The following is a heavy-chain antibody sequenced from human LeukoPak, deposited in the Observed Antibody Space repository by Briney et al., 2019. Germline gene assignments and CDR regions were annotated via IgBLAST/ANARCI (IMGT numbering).Heavy chain of an antibody. V-gene: IGHV3-74*01. CDR2: INSDGSSA. J-gene: IGHJ4*02. CDR1: GFTFSDYW. D-gene: IGHD3-16*01. Sequence: GGSLILSCAASGFTFSDYWIHWVRHVPGKGLVWVSHINSDGSSATYADSVKGRLTISRDNARNTVYLQMNSLRAEDTAVYFCARGGIGCFDYWGQGALVTVSS. CDR3: ARGGIGCFDY.